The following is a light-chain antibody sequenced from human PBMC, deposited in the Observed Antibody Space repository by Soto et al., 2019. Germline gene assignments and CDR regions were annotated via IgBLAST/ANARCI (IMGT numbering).Light chain of an antibody. CDR3: RQYNNWRPPIT. V-gene: IGKV3-15*01. CDR1: QSVSNN. Sequence: EIVMTQSPATLSVSPGERATLSCRASQSVSNNLAWYQQKPGQAPRLLIFGASTRVTDIPARFSGSGSGTEFTLIISSVQSEDFSVDYCRQYNNWRPPITFGQGTRLEIK. CDR2: GAS. J-gene: IGKJ5*01.